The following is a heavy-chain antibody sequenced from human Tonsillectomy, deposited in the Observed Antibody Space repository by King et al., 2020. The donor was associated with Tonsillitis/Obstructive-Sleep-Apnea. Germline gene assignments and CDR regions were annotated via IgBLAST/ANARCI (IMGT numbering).Heavy chain of an antibody. Sequence: VQLVESGGGVVQPGRSLRLSCAASGFTFSSYGMHWVRQAPGKGLEWVAVISYDGSNKYYADSVKGRFTISRDNSKNTLYLQMNSLGAEDTAVYYCAKEFYGSGCIDYWGQGTLVTVSS. CDR3: AKEFYGSGCIDY. J-gene: IGHJ4*02. D-gene: IGHD3-10*01. CDR2: ISYDGSNK. CDR1: GFTFSSYG. V-gene: IGHV3-30*18.